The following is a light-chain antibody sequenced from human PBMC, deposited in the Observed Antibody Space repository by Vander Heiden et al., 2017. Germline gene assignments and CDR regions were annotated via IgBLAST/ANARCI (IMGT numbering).Light chain of an antibody. CDR1: QSVSNNY. CDR3: QQDAKSIGS. Sequence: IVLTQSPGTLSLSPGERATLSCRASQSVSNNYLAWYQQKPGQAPRLLIYDSATRATDIPDRFSGSGSETDFTLTISTLEPDDFGVYYCQQDAKSIGSFGQGTKLEI. V-gene: IGKV3-20*01. CDR2: DSA. J-gene: IGKJ2*03.